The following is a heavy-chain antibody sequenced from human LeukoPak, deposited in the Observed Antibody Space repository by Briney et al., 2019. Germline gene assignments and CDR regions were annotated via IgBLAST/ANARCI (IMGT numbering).Heavy chain of an antibody. V-gene: IGHV4-59*01. CDR2: IYYSGSA. CDR1: GGSISSYY. Sequence: PSETLSLTCTVPGGSISSYYWSWIRQPPGKGLEWIGYIYYSGSANYTLSLKSRATISVDTSKNQFSLKLSSVTAADTAVYYCARESGTKRAFDIWGQGTMVTVSS. CDR3: ARESGTKRAFDI. J-gene: IGHJ3*02. D-gene: IGHD1-26*01.